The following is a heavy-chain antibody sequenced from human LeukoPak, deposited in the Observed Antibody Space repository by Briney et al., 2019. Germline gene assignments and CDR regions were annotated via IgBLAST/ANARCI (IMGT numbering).Heavy chain of an antibody. CDR3: ARVSWNYWFDP. V-gene: IGHV4-59*12. Sequence: PSETLSLTCTVSGGSISSYYWSWIRQPPGKGLEWIGYIYYSGSTNYNPSLKSRVTISVDRSKNQFSLKLSSVTAADTAVYYCARVSWNYWFDPWGQGTLVTVSS. CDR2: IYYSGST. J-gene: IGHJ5*02. D-gene: IGHD1-7*01. CDR1: GGSISSYY.